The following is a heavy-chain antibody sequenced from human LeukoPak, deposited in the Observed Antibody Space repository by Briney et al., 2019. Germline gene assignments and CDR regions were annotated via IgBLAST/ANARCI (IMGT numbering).Heavy chain of an antibody. D-gene: IGHD1-1*01. Sequence: GGSLRLSCAASGFTVSSNYMSWVRQAPGKGLEWVSVIYSGGSTYYADSAKGRFTISRDNSKNTLYLQMNSLGAEDTAVYYCAREERDAFDIWGQGTMVTVSS. V-gene: IGHV3-53*01. CDR1: GFTVSSNY. CDR2: IYSGGST. J-gene: IGHJ3*02. CDR3: AREERDAFDI.